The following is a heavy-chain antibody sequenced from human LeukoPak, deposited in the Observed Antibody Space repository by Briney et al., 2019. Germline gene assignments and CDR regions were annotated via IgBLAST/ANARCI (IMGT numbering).Heavy chain of an antibody. D-gene: IGHD3-10*01. CDR2: TYYKSKWYN. Sequence: SQTLSLTCAISGDSVSSSSATWNWIRQSPSRGLEWLGRTYYKSKWYNDYAVSVKSRITINPDTSSNQFSLQLNSVTPEDTAVYYGAREGVTLVRGVVLDYYGMGVWGQGTTVTVSS. CDR1: GDSVSSSSAT. J-gene: IGHJ6*02. CDR3: AREGVTLVRGVVLDYYGMGV. V-gene: IGHV6-1*01.